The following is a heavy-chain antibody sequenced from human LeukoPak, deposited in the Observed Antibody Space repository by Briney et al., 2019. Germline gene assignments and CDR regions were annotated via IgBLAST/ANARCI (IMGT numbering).Heavy chain of an antibody. Sequence: ASVKVSCKASGYTFTGYYMHWVRQAPGQGLELMGWINPNSGGTNYAQKFQGRVTMTRDTSISTAYMELSRLRSDDTAVYYCARDLVDYYRAFDIWGQGTMVTVSS. V-gene: IGHV1-2*02. CDR2: INPNSGGT. CDR3: ARDLVDYYRAFDI. D-gene: IGHD3-10*01. CDR1: GYTFTGYY. J-gene: IGHJ3*02.